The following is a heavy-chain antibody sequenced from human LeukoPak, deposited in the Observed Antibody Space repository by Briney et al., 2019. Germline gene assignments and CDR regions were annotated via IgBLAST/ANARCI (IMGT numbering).Heavy chain of an antibody. CDR3: ARHPRKTYYYDSSGYLGAFDI. CDR2: IYYSGST. CDR1: GGSFSGYY. V-gene: IGHV4-39*01. Sequence: SETLSLTCAVYGGSFSGYYWGWIRQPPGKGLEWIGSIYYSGSTYYNPSLKSRVTISVDTSKNQFSLKLSSVTAADTAVYYCARHPRKTYYYDSSGYLGAFDIWGQGTMVTVSS. D-gene: IGHD3-22*01. J-gene: IGHJ3*02.